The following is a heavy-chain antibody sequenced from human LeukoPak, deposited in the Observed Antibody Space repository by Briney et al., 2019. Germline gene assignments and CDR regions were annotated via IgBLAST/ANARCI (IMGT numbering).Heavy chain of an antibody. D-gene: IGHD3-22*01. V-gene: IGHV3-48*01. J-gene: IGHJ4*02. CDR1: GFSFSSYS. Sequence: PGGSLRLSCAASGFSFSSYSMNWVRQAPGKGLEWVSYISSSSSNIYYADSVKGRFTISRDNAKNSLYLQMNSLRAEDTAVYYCARDGGYDSSGYYKGIDYWGQGTLVTVSS. CDR3: ARDGGYDSSGYYKGIDY. CDR2: ISSSSSNI.